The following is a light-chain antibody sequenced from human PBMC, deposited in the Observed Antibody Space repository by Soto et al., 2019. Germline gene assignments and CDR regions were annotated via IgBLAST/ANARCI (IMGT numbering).Light chain of an antibody. CDR1: QNIRNL. CDR2: DAS. Sequence: DIQLTQSPSTLSAAVGDSVTITCRASQNIRNLLAWYQQKPGKAPKPLIYDASTLKTGVPSRFSGSGSGSEFNFTITGLQPDDFATYFCQQYNTYATFGQGTRPEIK. CDR3: QQYNTYAT. J-gene: IGKJ5*01. V-gene: IGKV1-5*01.